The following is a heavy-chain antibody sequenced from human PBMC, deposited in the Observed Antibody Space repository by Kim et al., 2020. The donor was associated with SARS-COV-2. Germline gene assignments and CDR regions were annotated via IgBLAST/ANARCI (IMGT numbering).Heavy chain of an antibody. Sequence: SETLSLTCTVSGGSISSSSYYWGWIRQPPGKGLEWIGSIYYSGSTYYNPSLKSRVTISVDTSKNQFSLKLSSVTAADTAVYYCARRFCSSTSCLSYNWFDPWGQGTLVPVSS. CDR2: IYYSGST. CDR1: GGSISSSSYY. V-gene: IGHV4-39*01. CDR3: ARRFCSSTSCLSYNWFDP. D-gene: IGHD2-2*01. J-gene: IGHJ5*02.